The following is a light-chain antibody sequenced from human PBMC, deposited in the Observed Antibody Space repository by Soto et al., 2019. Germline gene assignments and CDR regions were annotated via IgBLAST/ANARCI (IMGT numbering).Light chain of an antibody. V-gene: IGKV3-15*01. CDR1: QSVSSN. CDR2: GAS. Sequence: EIVMTQSPATLSVSPGERSTLSCMSSQSVSSNLACYQQKPGQAPRLLIYGASTRATGIPARFSGSGSGTDFSLTISSLQSEDFAVYYCQQYNNWPPSTFGGGTKVDI. J-gene: IGKJ4*01. CDR3: QQYNNWPPST.